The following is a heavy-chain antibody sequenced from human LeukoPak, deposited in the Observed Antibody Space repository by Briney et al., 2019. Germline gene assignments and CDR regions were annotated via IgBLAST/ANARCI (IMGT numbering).Heavy chain of an antibody. D-gene: IGHD6-19*01. CDR2: IYRGGGT. Sequence: PGGSLRLSCAASGFTVSTNYVSWVRQAPGKGLEWVSVIYRGGGTAYADSVRDRFTISRDNSKNTVYLHMNSLRVEDTAVYYCTRKQKVYQCLVPYNWFDPWGQGTLVTVSS. J-gene: IGHJ5*02. V-gene: IGHV3-66*01. CDR1: GFTVSTNY. CDR3: TRKQKVYQCLVPYNWFDP.